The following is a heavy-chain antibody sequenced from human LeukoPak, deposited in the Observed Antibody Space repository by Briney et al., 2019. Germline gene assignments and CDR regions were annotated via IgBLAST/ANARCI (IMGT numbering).Heavy chain of an antibody. CDR2: AYYSGST. Sequence: ASETLSLTCTVSGGSISSNYWSWIRQPPGKGLEWIGYAYYSGSTNYNPSLKSRVTISVAKNQVSLKLSSVTAADTAVYYCALGGWFGEPTPYYYYGMDVWGQGTTVTVSS. CDR1: GGSISSNY. J-gene: IGHJ6*02. CDR3: ALGGWFGEPTPYYYYGMDV. V-gene: IGHV4-59*01. D-gene: IGHD3-10*01.